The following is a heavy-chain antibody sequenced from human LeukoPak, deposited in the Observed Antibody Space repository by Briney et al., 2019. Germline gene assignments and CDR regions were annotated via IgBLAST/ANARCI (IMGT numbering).Heavy chain of an antibody. J-gene: IGHJ4*02. Sequence: PSQTLSLTCTVSGDSISSGSYYWTWIRQPAGKGLEWIGRIYTSGSTNYNPFLKSRVTISVDTSKNQFSLKLNSVTAADTAVYYCARVRGGWYEDYWGQGTLVTVSS. CDR1: GDSISSGSYY. V-gene: IGHV4-61*02. CDR3: ARVRGGWYEDY. D-gene: IGHD6-19*01. CDR2: IYTSGST.